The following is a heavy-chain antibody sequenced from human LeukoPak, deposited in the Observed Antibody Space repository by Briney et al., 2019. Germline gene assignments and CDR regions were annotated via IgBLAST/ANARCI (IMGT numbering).Heavy chain of an antibody. CDR2: INPSGGST. D-gene: IGHD3-16*01. Sequence: ASVKVSCKASGYTFTSYYLHWVRQAPGQGLEWMGIINPSGGSTTYAQKFQGRVTMTRDMSTSTVYMELSSLRSEDTAVYYCAREGDSNSLDYWGQGTLVTVSS. V-gene: IGHV1-46*01. J-gene: IGHJ4*02. CDR3: AREGDSNSLDY. CDR1: GYTFTSYY.